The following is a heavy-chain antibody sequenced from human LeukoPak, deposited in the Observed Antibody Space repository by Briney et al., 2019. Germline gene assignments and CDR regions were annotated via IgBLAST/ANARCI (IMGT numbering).Heavy chain of an antibody. Sequence: GGSLRLSCAASGFTFDDYGMSWVRQAPGKGLEWVSGINWNGGSTGYADSVKGRFTISRDSAKNSLYLQMNSLRAEDTALYHCARGAPVAGNNWFDPWGQGTLVTVSS. CDR2: INWNGGST. V-gene: IGHV3-20*01. CDR3: ARGAPVAGNNWFDP. CDR1: GFTFDDYG. D-gene: IGHD6-19*01. J-gene: IGHJ5*02.